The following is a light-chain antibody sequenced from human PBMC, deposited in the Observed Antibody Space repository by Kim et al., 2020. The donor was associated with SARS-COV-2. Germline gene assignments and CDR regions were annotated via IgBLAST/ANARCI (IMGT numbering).Light chain of an antibody. Sequence: SLSASVGDRVTITCRASQSISSYLNWYQQKPGKAPKLLIYAASSLQSGVPSRFSGSGSGTDFTLTISSLQPDDFATYYCQQSYSTPPTFGQGTKLEI. V-gene: IGKV1-39*01. CDR3: QQSYSTPPT. J-gene: IGKJ2*01. CDR2: AAS. CDR1: QSISSY.